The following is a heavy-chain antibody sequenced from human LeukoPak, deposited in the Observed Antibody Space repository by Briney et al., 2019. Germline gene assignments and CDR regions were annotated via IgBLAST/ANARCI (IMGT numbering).Heavy chain of an antibody. CDR2: IYPGDSDT. CDR3: ARLHYGSDPGRGMDV. CDR1: GYSFTSYW. D-gene: IGHD3-10*01. J-gene: IGHJ6*02. Sequence: GESLKISCKTSGYSFTSYWIGWVRQMPGKGLEWMGIIYPGDSDTRYSPSFQGQVTISADKSISTAYLQWSSLKASDTAMYYCARLHYGSDPGRGMDVWGQGTTVTVSS. V-gene: IGHV5-51*01.